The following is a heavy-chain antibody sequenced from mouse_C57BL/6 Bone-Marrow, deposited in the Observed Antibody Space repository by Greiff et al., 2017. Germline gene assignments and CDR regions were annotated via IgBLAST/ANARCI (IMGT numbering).Heavy chain of an antibody. CDR3: TTLVATDY. D-gene: IGHD1-1*01. CDR1: GFNIKDDY. V-gene: IGHV14-4*01. CDR2: IDPENGDT. J-gene: IGHJ2*01. Sequence: VHVMQSGAELVRPGASVKLSCTASGFNIKDDYMHWVQQRPEQGLEWIGWIDPENGDTEYASKFQGKATITADTSSNTAYLQLSSLTSEDTAVYYGTTLVATDYWGQGTTLTVSS.